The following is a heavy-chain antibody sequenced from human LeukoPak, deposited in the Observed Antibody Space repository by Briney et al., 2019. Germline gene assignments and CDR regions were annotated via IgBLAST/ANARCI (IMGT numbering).Heavy chain of an antibody. J-gene: IGHJ6*02. CDR1: GYTFTSYD. V-gene: IGHV1-8*01. Sequence: ASVKVSCKASGYTFTSYDIHWVRQATGQGLEWMGWMNPNSGNTGYAQKFQGRVTMTRNTSISTAYMELSSLRSEDTAVYYCARHDFWSGYPLLYYYGMDVWGQGTTVTVSS. CDR2: MNPNSGNT. D-gene: IGHD3-3*01. CDR3: ARHDFWSGYPLLYYYGMDV.